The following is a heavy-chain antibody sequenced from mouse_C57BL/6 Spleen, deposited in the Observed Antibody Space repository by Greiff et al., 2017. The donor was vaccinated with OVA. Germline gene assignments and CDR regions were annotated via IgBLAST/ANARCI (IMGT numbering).Heavy chain of an antibody. D-gene: IGHD2-1*01. V-gene: IGHV1-59*01. CDR1: GYTFTSYW. Sequence: QVQLQQPGAELVRPGTSVKLSCKASGYTFTSYWMHWVKQRPGQGLEWIGVIDPSDSYTTYNQKFKGKATLTVDTSSSTASLQLSSLTSEYSAVFYCAPYGNYDAMDYWGQGTSVTVSS. CDR2: IDPSDSYT. J-gene: IGHJ4*01. CDR3: APYGNYDAMDY.